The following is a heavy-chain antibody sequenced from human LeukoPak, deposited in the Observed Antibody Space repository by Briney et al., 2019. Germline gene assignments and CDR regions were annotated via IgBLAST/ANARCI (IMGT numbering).Heavy chain of an antibody. CDR3: ARARGYSGYDYRGRWFDP. D-gene: IGHD5-12*01. Sequence: PSETLSLTCTVSGGSISSSSYYWGWIRQPPGKGLEWIGSIYYSGSTYYNPSLKSRVTISVDTSKNQFSLKLSSVTAADTAVYYCARARGYSGYDYRGRWFDPWGQGTLVTVSS. CDR1: GGSISSSSYY. CDR2: IYYSGST. V-gene: IGHV4-39*07. J-gene: IGHJ5*02.